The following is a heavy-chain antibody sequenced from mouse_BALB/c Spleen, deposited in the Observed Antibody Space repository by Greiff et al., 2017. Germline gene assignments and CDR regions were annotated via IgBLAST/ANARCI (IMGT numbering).Heavy chain of an antibody. CDR1: GYTFTSYW. CDR3: ARNDGNYRYAMDY. Sequence: VQLQQSGAELVKPGASVKLSCKTSGYTFTSYWIQWVKQRPGQGLGWIGEIFPGTGTTYYNEKFKGKATLTIDTSSSTAYMQLSSLTSEDSAVYFCARNDGNYRYAMDYWGQGTSVTVSS. CDR2: IFPGTGTT. J-gene: IGHJ4*01. D-gene: IGHD2-1*01. V-gene: IGHV1S132*01.